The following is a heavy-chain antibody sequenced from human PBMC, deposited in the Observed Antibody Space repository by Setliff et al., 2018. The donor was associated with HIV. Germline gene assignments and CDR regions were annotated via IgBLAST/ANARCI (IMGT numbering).Heavy chain of an antibody. J-gene: IGHJ4*02. D-gene: IGHD2-2*01. V-gene: IGHV3-73*01. Sequence: LSCAASGFGFSGSAMHWVRQASGKGLEWVGHIRTKANSYATVYAASVKGRFTISRDDAKNTAYLQMSSLKTEDTALHYCIPGGSSSIFFPHWGRGTLVTVSS. CDR2: IRTKANSYAT. CDR1: GFGFSGSA. CDR3: IPGGSSSIFFPH.